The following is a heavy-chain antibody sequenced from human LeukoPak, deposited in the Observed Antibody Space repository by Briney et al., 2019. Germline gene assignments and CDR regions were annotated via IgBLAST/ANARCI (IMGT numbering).Heavy chain of an antibody. Sequence: GASVKVSCKASGYTFTGYYMHWVRQAPGQGLEWVGWINPNSGGTNYAQKFQGRVTMTRDTSISTAYMELSRLRSDDTAVYYCARDPRANSYGLNWFDPWGQGTLVTVSS. D-gene: IGHD5-18*01. V-gene: IGHV1-2*02. CDR1: GYTFTGYY. CDR3: ARDPRANSYGLNWFDP. CDR2: INPNSGGT. J-gene: IGHJ5*02.